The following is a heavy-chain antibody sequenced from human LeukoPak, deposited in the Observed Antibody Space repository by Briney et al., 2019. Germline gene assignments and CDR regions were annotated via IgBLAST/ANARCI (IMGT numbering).Heavy chain of an antibody. Sequence: GGSLRLSCAASGFTVSSNYMSWVRQAPGKGLEWVSVIYSGGSTYYADSVKGRFTISRDNSKNTLYLQMSSLRAEDTAVYYCARDDLYGSGYYYGMDVWGQGTTVTVSS. J-gene: IGHJ6*02. V-gene: IGHV3-66*01. CDR1: GFTVSSNY. CDR3: ARDDLYGSGYYYGMDV. D-gene: IGHD3-10*01. CDR2: IYSGGST.